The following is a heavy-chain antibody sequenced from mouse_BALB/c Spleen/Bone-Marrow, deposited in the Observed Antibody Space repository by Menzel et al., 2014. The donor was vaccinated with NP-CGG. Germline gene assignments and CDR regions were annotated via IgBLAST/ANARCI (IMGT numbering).Heavy chain of an antibody. V-gene: IGHV14-3*02. J-gene: IGHJ4*01. CDR1: GFNIKDTY. CDR2: IDPANGNT. D-gene: IGHD4-1*01. CDR3: ARWEYYAMDY. Sequence: VQLQQSGAELVQPGASVKLSCTASGFNIKDTYMHWVKQRPEQGLEWIGRIDPANGNTKYDPKFQGKATITADTSSNTAYLQLSSLASEDTAVYYCARWEYYAMDYWGQGTSVTVSS.